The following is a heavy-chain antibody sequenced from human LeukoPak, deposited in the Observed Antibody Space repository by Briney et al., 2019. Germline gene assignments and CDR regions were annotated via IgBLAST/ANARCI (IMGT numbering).Heavy chain of an antibody. CDR2: IYYSGST. D-gene: IGHD1-26*01. CDR3: ASMSGSYLNAFDI. CDR1: GGSISSYY. J-gene: IGHJ3*02. Sequence: PSETLSLTCTVSGGSISSYYWSWIRQPPGKGLEWIGYIYYSGSTNYNPSLKSRVTISVDTSTNQFSLKLSSVTAADTAVYYCASMSGSYLNAFDIWGQGTMVTVSS. V-gene: IGHV4-59*01.